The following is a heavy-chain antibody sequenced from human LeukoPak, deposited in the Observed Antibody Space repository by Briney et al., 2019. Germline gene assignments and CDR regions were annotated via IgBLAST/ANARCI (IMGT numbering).Heavy chain of an antibody. Sequence: GASVKVSCKASGYSFTGYFIHWVRQAPGQGLEWMGCIDPNSGDTKYAQKFQGRVSMPRDTSTRTAYMELSRLRSDDTAAYFCARSGSTGYSLDYWGQGTLVTVSS. D-gene: IGHD3-22*01. CDR3: ARSGSTGYSLDY. CDR2: IDPNSGDT. V-gene: IGHV1-2*02. J-gene: IGHJ4*02. CDR1: GYSFTGYF.